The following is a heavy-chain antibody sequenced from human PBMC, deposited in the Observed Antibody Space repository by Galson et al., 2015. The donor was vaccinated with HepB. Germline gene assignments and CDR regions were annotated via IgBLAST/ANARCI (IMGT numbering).Heavy chain of an antibody. V-gene: IGHV3-30-3*01. CDR1: GFTFSSYA. Sequence: SLRLSCAASGFTFSSYAMHWVRQAPGKGLEWVAVISYDGSNKYYADSVKGRFTISRDNSKNTLYLQMNSLRAEDTAVYYCARGYYGSGVDYWGQGTLVTVSS. CDR2: ISYDGSNK. CDR3: ARGYYGSGVDY. D-gene: IGHD3-10*01. J-gene: IGHJ4*02.